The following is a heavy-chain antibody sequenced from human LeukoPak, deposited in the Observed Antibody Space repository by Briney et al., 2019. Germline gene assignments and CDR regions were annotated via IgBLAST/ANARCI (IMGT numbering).Heavy chain of an antibody. V-gene: IGHV3-23*01. CDR3: ARDYYDSSGYYYGFDY. Sequence: GGSLRLSCAASGFTFSSSAMNWVRQAPGKGLEWVSTISGSGDRTYYADSVKGRFTISRDNSKNTLYLQMNSLRAEDTAVYYCARDYYDSSGYYYGFDYWGQGTLVTVSS. D-gene: IGHD3-22*01. CDR1: GFTFSSSA. CDR2: ISGSGDRT. J-gene: IGHJ4*02.